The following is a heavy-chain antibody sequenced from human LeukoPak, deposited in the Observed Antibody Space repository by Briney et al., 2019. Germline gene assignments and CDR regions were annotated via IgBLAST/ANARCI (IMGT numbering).Heavy chain of an antibody. CDR2: ITSSSTTI. CDR3: ARDRHRYHYDGSGYPPY. J-gene: IGHJ4*02. D-gene: IGHD3-22*01. CDR1: GFSFSSYS. V-gene: IGHV3-48*01. Sequence: GGSLRLSCAASGFSFSSYSMIWVRQAPGKGLEWVSYITSSSTTIYYADSVKGRFTISRGNAKNSLYLQMNSLRAEDTAVYYCARDRHRYHYDGSGYPPYWGQGTLVTVSS.